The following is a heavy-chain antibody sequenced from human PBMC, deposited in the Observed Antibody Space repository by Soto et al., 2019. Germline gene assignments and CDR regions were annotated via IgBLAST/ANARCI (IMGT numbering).Heavy chain of an antibody. V-gene: IGHV4-28*01. D-gene: IGHD6-13*01. J-gene: IGHJ6*02. Sequence: SETLSLTCAVSGYSISSSNWWGWIRQPPGKGLEWIGYIYYSGTTYYNPSLKSRVTMSVDTSKNQFSLKLSSVTAADTAVYYCASSNIAAAGFYYYGMDVWGRGTTVTVSS. CDR1: GYSISSSNW. CDR3: ASSNIAAAGFYYYGMDV. CDR2: IYYSGTT.